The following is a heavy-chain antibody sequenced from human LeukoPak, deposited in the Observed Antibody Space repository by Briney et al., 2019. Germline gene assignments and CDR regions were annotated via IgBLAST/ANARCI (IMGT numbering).Heavy chain of an antibody. CDR3: ARARYYDSSGYRFDY. J-gene: IGHJ4*02. CDR2: INPNSGGT. CDR1: GYTFTGYY. Sequence: ASVKVSCKASGYTFTGYYMHWVRQAPGQGLEWMGWINPNSGGTNYAQKFQGRVTMTRDTSISTAYMELSRLRSDDTAVYYCARARYYDSSGYRFDYWGQGTLVTVSS. V-gene: IGHV1-2*02. D-gene: IGHD3-22*01.